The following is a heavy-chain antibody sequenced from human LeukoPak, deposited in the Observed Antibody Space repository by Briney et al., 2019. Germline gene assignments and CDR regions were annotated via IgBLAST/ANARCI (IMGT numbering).Heavy chain of an antibody. CDR2: ISSSGNTI. D-gene: IGHD2-21*02. J-gene: IGHJ4*02. CDR1: VFTFSDYY. CDR3: ARDFHIVVVTAPFDY. Sequence: GGSLRLSCAASVFTFSDYYMSWIRQAPGKGLEWVSYISSSGNTIYYADSVKGRFTITRDNAKNSLYLQMNSLRAEDTSVYYCARDFHIVVVTAPFDYWGQGTLVTVSS. V-gene: IGHV3-11*01.